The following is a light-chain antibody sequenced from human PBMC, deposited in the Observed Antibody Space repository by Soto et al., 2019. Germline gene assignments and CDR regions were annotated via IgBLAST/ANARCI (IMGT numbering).Light chain of an antibody. CDR1: QSVRTTY. CDR3: LQDYNYPWT. CDR2: GAS. V-gene: IGKV3D-7*01. J-gene: IGKJ1*01. Sequence: VLTQSPGTLSLSPLEIASLSCSSSQSVRTTYLTWYQHKHGQAPRLLIYGASTRATGVPDRFSGSGSGTDFTLTISSLQPEDFATYYCLQDYNYPWTFGQGTKVDI.